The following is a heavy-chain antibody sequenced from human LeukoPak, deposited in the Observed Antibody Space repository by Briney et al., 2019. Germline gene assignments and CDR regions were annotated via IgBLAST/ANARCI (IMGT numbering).Heavy chain of an antibody. CDR1: GYSFTDYY. CDR3: ARADRLDGGPYLIGP. D-gene: IGHD2-21*01. V-gene: IGHV1-2*02. CDR2: INPNSGGT. J-gene: IGHJ5*02. Sequence: ASVKVSCKTSGYSFTDYYMHWVRQAPGQGLEWMGWINPNSGGTSSAQKFQGRVTLTRDTSITTVYMEVSWLTSDDTAIYYCARADRLDGGPYLIGPWGQGTLVTVSS.